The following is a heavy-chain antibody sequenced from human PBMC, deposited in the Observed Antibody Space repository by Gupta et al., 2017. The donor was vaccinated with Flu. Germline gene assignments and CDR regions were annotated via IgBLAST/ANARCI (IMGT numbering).Heavy chain of an antibody. D-gene: IGHD4-17*01. CDR3: AKDRGVGYGDNVFDY. J-gene: IGHJ4*02. Sequence: APGKGLEWVSAISGSGASTYYADSVKGRFTISRDNSKNTLYLQMNSLRAEDTSVYYCAKDRGVGYGDNVFDYWGQGTLVTVSS. V-gene: IGHV3-23*01. CDR2: ISGSGAST.